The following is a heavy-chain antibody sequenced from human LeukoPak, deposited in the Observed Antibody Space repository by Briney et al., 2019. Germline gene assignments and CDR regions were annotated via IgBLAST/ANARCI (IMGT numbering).Heavy chain of an antibody. CDR2: LNEDGRDE. D-gene: IGHD3-16*01. Sequence: GGSLRLSCVASGFTFGTSWMSWVRQTPGKGLEWVALLNEDGRDERYVDSVKGRFTVSRDNAKNSVSLQLNSLRVEDTGVYYCARDPAWGSVDIWGQGTMATVSS. J-gene: IGHJ3*02. CDR1: GFTFGTSW. V-gene: IGHV3-7*01. CDR3: ARDPAWGSVDI.